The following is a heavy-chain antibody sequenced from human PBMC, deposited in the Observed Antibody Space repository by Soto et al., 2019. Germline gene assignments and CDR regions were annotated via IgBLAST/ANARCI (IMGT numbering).Heavy chain of an antibody. CDR3: ASMVRGVTRQLGKFDY. V-gene: IGHV1-69*13. CDR1: GGTFSSYA. J-gene: IGHJ4*02. Sequence: SVKVSCKASGGTFSSYAISWVRQAPGQGLEWMGGIIPIFGTANYAQKFQGRVTITADESTSTAYMELSSLRSEDTAVYYCASMVRGVTRQLGKFDYWGQGTQVTVPQ. CDR2: IIPIFGTA. D-gene: IGHD3-10*01.